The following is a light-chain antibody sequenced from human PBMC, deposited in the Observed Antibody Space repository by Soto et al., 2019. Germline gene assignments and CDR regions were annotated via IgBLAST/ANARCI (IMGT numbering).Light chain of an antibody. CDR1: TSNIGSNS. CDR3: AAWDDPWSKV. CDR2: SNN. J-gene: IGLJ1*01. V-gene: IGLV1-44*01. Sequence: QSVLTQPPSASGAPGQRVTISCSGSTSNIGSNSVSWYQQLPGTAPKLLIYSNNQRPSGVPDRFSGAKSGTSASLAISGLQSEDEADYYCAAWDDPWSKVFGTGTKLTVL.